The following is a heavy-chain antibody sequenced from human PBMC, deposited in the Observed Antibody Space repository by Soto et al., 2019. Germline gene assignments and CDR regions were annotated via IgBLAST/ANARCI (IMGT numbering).Heavy chain of an antibody. Sequence: SETLSLTCTVSGGSISSYYWSWIRQPAGKGLEWIGRIYTSGSTNYNPSLKSRVTMSVDTSKNQFSLKLSSVTAADTAVYYCARDRSSSWYYYGMDVWGQGTTVTVSS. V-gene: IGHV4-4*07. D-gene: IGHD6-13*01. CDR3: ARDRSSSWYYYGMDV. CDR2: IYTSGST. CDR1: GGSISSYY. J-gene: IGHJ6*02.